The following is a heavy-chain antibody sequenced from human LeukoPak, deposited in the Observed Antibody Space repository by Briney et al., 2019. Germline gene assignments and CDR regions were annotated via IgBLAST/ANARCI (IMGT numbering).Heavy chain of an antibody. CDR2: ISGSGGAGT. V-gene: IGHV3-23*01. D-gene: IGHD1-26*01. CDR3: VKDRGGSPFYGMDV. CDR1: GFTFSSYA. Sequence: GGSLRLSCAGSGFTFSSYAMSWVRQAPGKGLEWVSTISGSGGAGTYYADSVKSRFTVSRDNSRNTLYLPMNSLRAEDTAVYYCVKDRGGSPFYGMDVWGQGTTVTVSS. J-gene: IGHJ6*02.